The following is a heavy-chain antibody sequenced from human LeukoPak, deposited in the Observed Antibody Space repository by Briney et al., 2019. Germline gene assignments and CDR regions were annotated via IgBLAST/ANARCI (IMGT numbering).Heavy chain of an antibody. CDR3: PREDYSSSWYVGTPNWFDP. Sequence: ASVKASCKASGGTFSSYAISWVRQAPGQGLEWTGGIIPIFGTANYAQKFQGRVTITADESTSTAYMELSSLRSEDTAVYYCPREDYSSSWYVGTPNWFDPWGQGTLVTVSS. V-gene: IGHV1-69*13. CDR2: IIPIFGTA. J-gene: IGHJ5*02. CDR1: GGTFSSYA. D-gene: IGHD6-13*01.